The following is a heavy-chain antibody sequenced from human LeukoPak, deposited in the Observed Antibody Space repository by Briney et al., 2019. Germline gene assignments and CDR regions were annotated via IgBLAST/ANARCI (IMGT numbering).Heavy chain of an antibody. CDR1: GGSISSGGYS. CDR3: ARVFWEMERRDFYYYYYMDV. J-gene: IGHJ6*03. V-gene: IGHV4-30-2*01. Sequence: SQTLSLTCAVSGGSISSGGYSWSWIRQPPGKGLEWIGEIYHSGSTNYNPSLKSRVTISVDKSKKQFSLKLSSVSAADTAVYYCARVFWEMERRDFYYYYYMDVWGKGTTVTVSS. CDR2: IYHSGST. D-gene: IGHD1-1*01.